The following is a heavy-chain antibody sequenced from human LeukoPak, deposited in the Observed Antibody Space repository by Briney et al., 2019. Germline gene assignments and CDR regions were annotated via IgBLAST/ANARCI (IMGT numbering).Heavy chain of an antibody. J-gene: IGHJ4*02. D-gene: IGHD6-25*01. V-gene: IGHV3-23*01. CDR2: ISDSGART. Sequence: GGSLRLSCAASGFTFSSYAMAWVRQAPGKGLEWVSTISDSGARTNYADSAKGRFTISRDNSMNTLYLQMNSLRADDTAVYYCASDYFLDYWGQGTLVTVSS. CDR3: ASDYFLDY. CDR1: GFTFSSYA.